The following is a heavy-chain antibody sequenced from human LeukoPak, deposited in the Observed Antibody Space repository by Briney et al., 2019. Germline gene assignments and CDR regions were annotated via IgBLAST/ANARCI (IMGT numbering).Heavy chain of an antibody. D-gene: IGHD5-12*01. CDR1: GGTFSSYA. V-gene: IGHV1-69*04. CDR3: ARGRGYSGYDSVWFAP. J-gene: IGHJ5*02. Sequence: ASVKVSCKASGGTFSSYAISWVRQAPGQGLEWMGRIIPILGIANYAQKFQGRVTITADKSTSTAYMELSSLRSEDTAVYYCARGRGYSGYDSVWFAPWGQGTLVTVSS. CDR2: IIPILGIA.